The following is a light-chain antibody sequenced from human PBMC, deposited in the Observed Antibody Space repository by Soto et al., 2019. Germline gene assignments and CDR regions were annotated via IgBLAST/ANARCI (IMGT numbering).Light chain of an antibody. CDR1: SGHSSYA. CDR3: QTWGTGLGV. J-gene: IGLJ2*01. V-gene: IGLV4-69*01. Sequence: QPVLTQSPSASASLGASVKLTCTLSSGHSSYAIAWHQQQPEKGPRYLMKLNSDGSHRKGDGIPDRFSGSSSGAEHYLTISSLPSEEEADYHCQTWGTGLGVFGGGTKLTVL. CDR2: LNSDGSH.